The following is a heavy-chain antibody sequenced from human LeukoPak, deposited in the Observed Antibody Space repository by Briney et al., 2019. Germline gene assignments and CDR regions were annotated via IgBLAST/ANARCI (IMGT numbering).Heavy chain of an antibody. CDR2: IYYSGST. D-gene: IGHD4-17*01. CDR3: ARGIPDYGDYYSDY. V-gene: IGHV4-30-4*01. J-gene: IGHJ4*02. CDR1: GGSISSGDYY. Sequence: SQTLSLTCTVSGGSISSGDYYWSWIRQPPGKGLEWIGYIYYSGSTYYNPSLKSRVTISVDTSKKQFSLKLSSVTAADTAVYYCARGIPDYGDYYSDYWGQGTLVTVSS.